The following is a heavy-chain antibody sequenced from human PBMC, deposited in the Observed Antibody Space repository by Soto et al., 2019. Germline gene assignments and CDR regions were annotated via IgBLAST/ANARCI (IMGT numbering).Heavy chain of an antibody. CDR2: ISYDGSNK. V-gene: IGHV3-30-3*01. CDR3: ARVRAVYSIGWYGGFDY. Sequence: QVQLVESGGGVVQPGRSLRLSCAASGFTFSSYAMHWVRQAPGKGLEWVAVISYDGSNKYYADSVKGRFTISRDNSKNTLYLQMNSLRAEDTAVYYCARVRAVYSIGWYGGFDYWGQGTLVTVSS. J-gene: IGHJ4*02. D-gene: IGHD6-19*01. CDR1: GFTFSSYA.